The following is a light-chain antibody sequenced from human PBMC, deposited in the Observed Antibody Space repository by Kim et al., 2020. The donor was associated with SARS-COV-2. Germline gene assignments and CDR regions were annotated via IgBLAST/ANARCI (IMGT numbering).Light chain of an antibody. CDR2: DNN. CDR1: SSNIGNNY. Sequence: QSALTQPPSVSAAPGQRVTISCSGSSSNIGNNYVFWYQQLPGTAPKLLIYDNNKRPSGIPDRFSGSKSGTSATLGITGLQTGDEADYYCGTWDSRLSARVFGGGTQLTVL. J-gene: IGLJ2*01. CDR3: GTWDSRLSARV. V-gene: IGLV1-51*01.